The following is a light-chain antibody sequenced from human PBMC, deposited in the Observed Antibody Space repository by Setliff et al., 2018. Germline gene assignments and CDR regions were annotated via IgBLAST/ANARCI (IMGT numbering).Light chain of an antibody. CDR3: QLYNSFSYT. CDR2: KAS. J-gene: IGKJ2*01. Sequence: DVQVTQSPSTLFASVGDRVIITCRASQKINDWVAWYQQKAGKPPNLLIYKASVLESGVPSRFSGSGSGTEFTLTISSLQPEDSATYYCQLYNSFSYTFGQGTKVDIK. CDR1: QKINDW. V-gene: IGKV1-5*03.